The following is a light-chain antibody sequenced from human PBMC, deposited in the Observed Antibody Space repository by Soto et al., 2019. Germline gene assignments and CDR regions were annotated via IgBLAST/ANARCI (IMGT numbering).Light chain of an antibody. CDR2: GAS. J-gene: IGKJ3*01. V-gene: IGKV3-20*01. Sequence: EIVLTQSPGTLSLCPGERATLSCRASQSVSSSYLAWYQQKPGQAPRLLIYGASSRATGIPDRFSGSGSGTDYKPGISRLEHEDFAVYYYDQFGSSSLLTFGPGTKVDVK. CDR3: DQFGSSSLLT. CDR1: QSVSSSY.